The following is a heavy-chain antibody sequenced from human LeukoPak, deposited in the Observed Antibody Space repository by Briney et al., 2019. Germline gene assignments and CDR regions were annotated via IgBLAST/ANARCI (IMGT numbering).Heavy chain of an antibody. Sequence: PSETLSLTCTVSGGSISSYYWSWIRQPPGKGLEWIGEVNLQGSTNYNPSLKSRVAISVDKSENHISLKLTSVTAPDTAVYYCAREGGPYRPLDYSGQGTLVTVAS. CDR2: VNLQGST. V-gene: IGHV4-59*12. CDR3: AREGGPYRPLDY. CDR1: GGSISSYY. J-gene: IGHJ4*02.